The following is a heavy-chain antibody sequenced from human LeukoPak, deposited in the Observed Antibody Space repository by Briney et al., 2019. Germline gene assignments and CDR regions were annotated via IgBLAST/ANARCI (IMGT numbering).Heavy chain of an antibody. V-gene: IGHV1-69*05. J-gene: IGHJ4*02. Sequence: SVKVSCKASGGTFSSYAISWVRQAPGQGLEWMGGIIPIFGTANYAQKFQGRVTITTDKSTSTAYMELSSLRSEDTAVYYCAAPVRGSSSARFDYWGQGTLVTVSS. D-gene: IGHD6-6*01. CDR1: GGTFSSYA. CDR3: AAPVRGSSSARFDY. CDR2: IIPIFGTA.